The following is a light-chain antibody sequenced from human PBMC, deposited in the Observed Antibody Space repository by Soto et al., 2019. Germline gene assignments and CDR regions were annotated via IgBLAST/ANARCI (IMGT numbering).Light chain of an antibody. CDR2: YDS. CDR1: NIGSKS. V-gene: IGLV3-21*04. Sequence: SYELTQPPSVSVAPGKTARITCGGNNIGSKSVHWYQQKPGQAPVLVIYYDSDRPSGIPERFSGSNYGNTATLTISRVEAGDEADYYCQVWDSSGDHPFYVFGTGTKVTVL. J-gene: IGLJ1*01. CDR3: QVWDSSGDHPFYV.